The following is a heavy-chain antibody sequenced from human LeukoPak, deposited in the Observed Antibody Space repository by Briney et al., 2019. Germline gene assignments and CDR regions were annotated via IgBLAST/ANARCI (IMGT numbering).Heavy chain of an antibody. CDR2: ISSSGSNT. V-gene: IGHV1-18*04. D-gene: IGHD6-19*01. Sequence: ASVKVSCKASGYTFTNYGLAWVRQAPGQGLEWMGWISSSGSNTKYAQKLQGRVAMTTDTSTSTAYMELRSLRSDDTAVYYCARKLAVADGECFDYWGQGTLVTVSS. CDR3: ARKLAVADGECFDY. CDR1: GYTFTNYG. J-gene: IGHJ4*02.